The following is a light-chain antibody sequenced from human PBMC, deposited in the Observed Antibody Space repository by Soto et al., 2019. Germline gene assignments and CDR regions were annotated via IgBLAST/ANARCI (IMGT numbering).Light chain of an antibody. V-gene: IGLV4-69*01. J-gene: IGLJ2*01. CDR3: QTWGSGMV. CDR1: SGHSSYA. Sequence: QSVLTQSPSASASLGASVKLTCTLSSGHSSYAIAWHQQQPEKGPRYLMKLNSDGSHNKGDGIPDRFSGSSSGAERYLTISSLQSDDEADYYCQTWGSGMVFGGRTKLTVL. CDR2: LNSDGSH.